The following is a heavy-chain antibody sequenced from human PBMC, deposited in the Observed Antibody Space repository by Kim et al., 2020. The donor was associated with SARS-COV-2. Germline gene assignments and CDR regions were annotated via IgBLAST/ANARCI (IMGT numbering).Heavy chain of an antibody. J-gene: IGHJ4*02. D-gene: IGHD3-10*01. CDR3: AKDMGSRADYFDY. Sequence: YADSGKGRFTISRDNAKNSLYLQMNSLRAEDTALYYCAKDMGSRADYFDYWGQGTLVTVSS. V-gene: IGHV3-9*01.